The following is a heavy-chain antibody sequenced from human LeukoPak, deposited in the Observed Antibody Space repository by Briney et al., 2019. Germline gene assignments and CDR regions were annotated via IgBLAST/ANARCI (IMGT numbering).Heavy chain of an antibody. CDR3: AKGVLPGMRYYYGMDV. CDR2: ITSSGDTT. V-gene: IGHV3-23*01. Sequence: GSLRLSCAASGFTFNNYAMNWVRQAPGKGLEWVSSITSSGDTTHYADSVRGRFTISRDNSRNTLSLQMTSLRAEDTAVYYCAKGVLPGMRYYYGMDVWGKGTTVTVSS. J-gene: IGHJ6*04. CDR1: GFTFNNYA. D-gene: IGHD3-10*01.